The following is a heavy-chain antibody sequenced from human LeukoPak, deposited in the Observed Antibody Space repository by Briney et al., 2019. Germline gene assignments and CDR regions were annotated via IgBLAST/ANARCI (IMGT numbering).Heavy chain of an antibody. Sequence: GGSLRLSCAASGFTFSSNAMSWVRQAPGKGLEWVSAISGSGGSTYYADSVKGRFTISRDNSKNTLYLQMNSLRAEDTAVYYWPKDPPESEYYFYYCGQGTLVTVSS. CDR3: PKDPPESEYYFYY. V-gene: IGHV3-23*01. D-gene: IGHD3-3*01. J-gene: IGHJ4*02. CDR2: ISGSGGST. CDR1: GFTFSSNA.